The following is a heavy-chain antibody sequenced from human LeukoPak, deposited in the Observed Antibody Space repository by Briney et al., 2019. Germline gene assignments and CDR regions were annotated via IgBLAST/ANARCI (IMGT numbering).Heavy chain of an antibody. CDR3: ARYCSGGSCPYLRGPD. CDR1: GGSISSSSYY. J-gene: IGHJ4*02. Sequence: SETLSLTCTVSGGSISSSSYYWGWIRQPPGKGLEWIGSIYYSGSTYYNPSLKSRVTISVDTSKNQFSLKLSSVTAADTAVYCCARYCSGGSCPYLRGPDWGQGTLVTVSS. D-gene: IGHD2-15*01. CDR2: IYYSGST. V-gene: IGHV4-39*07.